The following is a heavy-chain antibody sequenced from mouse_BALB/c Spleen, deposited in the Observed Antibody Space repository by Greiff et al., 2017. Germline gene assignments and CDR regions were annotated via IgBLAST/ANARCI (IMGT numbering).Heavy chain of an antibody. V-gene: IGHV5-6-4*01. J-gene: IGHJ2*01. CDR3: TRGDYYFDY. CDR2: ISSGGSYT. Sequence: EVNVVESGGGLVKPGGSPKLSCAASGFTFSSYTMSWVRQTPEKRLEWVATISSGGSYTYYPDSVKGRFTISRDNAKNTLYLQMSSLKSEDTAMYYCTRGDYYFDYWGQGTTLTVSS. CDR1: GFTFSSYT.